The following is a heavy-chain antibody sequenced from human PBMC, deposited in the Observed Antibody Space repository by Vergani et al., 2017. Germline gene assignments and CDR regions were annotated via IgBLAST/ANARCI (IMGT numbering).Heavy chain of an antibody. V-gene: IGHV1-69*13. D-gene: IGHD3-10*01. CDR1: GYTLTELS. J-gene: IGHJ6*02. CDR2: IIPIFGTA. CDR3: ARVTMVRGVTTFRYYYGMDV. Sequence: QVQLVPSGAEVKKPGASVKVSCKVSGYTLTELSMHWVRQAPGKGLEWMGGIIPIFGTANYAQKFQGRVTITADESTSTAYMELSSLRSEDTAVYYCARVTMVRGVTTFRYYYGMDVWGQGTTVTVSS.